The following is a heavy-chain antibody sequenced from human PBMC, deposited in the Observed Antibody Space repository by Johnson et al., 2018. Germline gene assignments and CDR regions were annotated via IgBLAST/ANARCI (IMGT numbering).Heavy chain of an antibody. CDR1: GGSISSYY. CDR3: ARTNWNDVGGAYYYGMDG. J-gene: IGHJ6*02. Sequence: QVQLQESGPGLVKPSETLSLTCTVSGGSISSYYWSWIRQPPGKGLEWIGYIYYSGSTNYNPSLKSRVTISVDTSKNQFSLKLSPVTAADTAVYYCARTNWNDVGGAYYYGMDGWGQGTTVTVSS. CDR2: IYYSGST. D-gene: IGHD1-20*01. V-gene: IGHV4-59*01.